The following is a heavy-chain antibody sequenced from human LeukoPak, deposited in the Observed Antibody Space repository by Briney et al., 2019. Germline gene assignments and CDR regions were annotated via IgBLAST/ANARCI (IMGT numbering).Heavy chain of an antibody. CDR3: ARHPEYYFDY. Sequence: SETLSLTCTVSGGSISSSSYYWGWIRQPPGKGLEWIGSIYYSGSTYYNPSLKSRVTISVDTSKNQFSLKLSSVTAADTAVYYCARHPEYYFDYWGQGTLVTASS. V-gene: IGHV4-39*01. J-gene: IGHJ4*02. CDR2: IYYSGST. CDR1: GGSISSSSYY.